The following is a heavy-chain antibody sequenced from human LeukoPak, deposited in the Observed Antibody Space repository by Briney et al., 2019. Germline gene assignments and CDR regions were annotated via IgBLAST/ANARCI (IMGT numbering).Heavy chain of an antibody. J-gene: IGHJ3*02. V-gene: IGHV4-34*01. Sequence: PGGSLRLSCAASGFTFSSYAMSWVRQPPGKGLEWIGEINHSGSTNYNPSLKSRVTISVDTSKNQFSLKLSSVTAADTAVYYCARYDSSGYSAFDIWGQGTMVTVSS. CDR2: INHSGST. CDR1: GFTFSSYA. D-gene: IGHD3-22*01. CDR3: ARYDSSGYSAFDI.